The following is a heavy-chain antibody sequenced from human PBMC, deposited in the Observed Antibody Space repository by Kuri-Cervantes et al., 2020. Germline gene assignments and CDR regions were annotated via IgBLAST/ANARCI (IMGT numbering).Heavy chain of an antibody. J-gene: IGHJ5*02. CDR3: ARSVRYWFDP. CDR2: ISHGGST. V-gene: IGHV4-34*01. Sequence: SWVRQAPGKGLEWIGEISHGGSTSYNPSLKSRVTISTDTSKNQFSLKLSSVTAADTAVYYCARSVRYWFDPWGQGTLVTVSS.